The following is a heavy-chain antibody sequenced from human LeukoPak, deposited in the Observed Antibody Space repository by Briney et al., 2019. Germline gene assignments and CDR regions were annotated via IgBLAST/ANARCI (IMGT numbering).Heavy chain of an antibody. CDR1: GYTFTSYY. V-gene: IGHV1-46*01. J-gene: IGHJ4*02. CDR3: ARGRYYYGSGSYYNGRLDY. D-gene: IGHD3-10*01. Sequence: ASVKVSCKASGYTFTSYYMHWVRQAPGQGGEWMGVINPSGGSTSYAQNFQGRVTLTSDTSTSTVYMDLSSLRSEDTAVYYCARGRYYYGSGSYYNGRLDYWGLGTLVTVSS. CDR2: INPSGGST.